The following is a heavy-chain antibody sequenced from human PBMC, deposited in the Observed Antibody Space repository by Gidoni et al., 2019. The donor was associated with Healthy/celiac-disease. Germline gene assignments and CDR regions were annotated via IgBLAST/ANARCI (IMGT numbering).Heavy chain of an antibody. CDR2: LNHSGST. D-gene: IGHD2-15*01. V-gene: IGHV4-34*01. Sequence: QVQLQQWDAGLLKLSETLSLTSAVYGGSFSGYYWNWIRQPQGKWLEWIGELNHSGSTKYNPSLKSRVTISVDTSKNQFSLKLSSVTAADTAVYYCARWCRPRSYWYFDLWGRGTLVTVSS. CDR3: ARWCRPRSYWYFDL. J-gene: IGHJ2*01. CDR1: GGSFSGYY.